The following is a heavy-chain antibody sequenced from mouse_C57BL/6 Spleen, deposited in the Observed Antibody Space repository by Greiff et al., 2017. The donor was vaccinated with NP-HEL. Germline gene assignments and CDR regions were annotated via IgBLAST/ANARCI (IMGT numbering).Heavy chain of an antibody. CDR3: ARGGDFDY. CDR2: IDPSDSYT. J-gene: IGHJ2*01. CDR1: GYTFTRYW. V-gene: IGHV1-69*01. Sequence: QVQLQQPGAELVMPGASVKLSCKASGYTFTRYWMHWVKQRPGQGLEWIGEIDPSDSYTNYNQKFKGKSTLTVDKSSSTAYMQLSSLTSEDSAVYYCARGGDFDYWGQGTTLTVSS.